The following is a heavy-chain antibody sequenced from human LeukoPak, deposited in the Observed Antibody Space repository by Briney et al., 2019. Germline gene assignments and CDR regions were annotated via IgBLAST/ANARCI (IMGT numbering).Heavy chain of an antibody. J-gene: IGHJ2*01. V-gene: IGHV4-39*07. Sequence: ASETLSLTCTVSGGSISSSSYYWGWIRQPPGKGLEWIGSIYNSGSTYYNPSLKSRVTISVDTSKNQFSLKLSSVTAADTAVYYCARVDYGPYWYFDLWGRGTLVTVSS. CDR1: GGSISSSSYY. CDR2: IYNSGST. CDR3: ARVDYGPYWYFDL. D-gene: IGHD4-17*01.